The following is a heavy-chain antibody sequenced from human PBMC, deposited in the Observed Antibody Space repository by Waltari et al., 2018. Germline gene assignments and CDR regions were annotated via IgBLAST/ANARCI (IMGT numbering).Heavy chain of an antibody. D-gene: IGHD1-1*01. CDR1: GGSFNGYY. V-gene: IGHV4-34*01. J-gene: IGHJ4*02. CDR2: IHPSGST. Sequence: QVQLQPWGAGLLKPSETLSLTCAVYGGSFNGYYLSWTRQPPGKGLEWIGEIHPSGSTAYNPSLTSRVTISGDMSKNQFSLKLTSVTAADTAVYFCARGRDPYKGGSLWGLGTLVTVSS. CDR3: ARGRDPYKGGSL.